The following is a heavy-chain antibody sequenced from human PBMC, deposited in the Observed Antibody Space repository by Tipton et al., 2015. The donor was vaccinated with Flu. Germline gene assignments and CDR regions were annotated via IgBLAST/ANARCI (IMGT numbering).Heavy chain of an antibody. V-gene: IGHV4-59*01. CDR1: GGSISSYY. J-gene: IGHJ3*02. CDR3: ARYDYGDHSAFDI. CDR2: IYYSGST. D-gene: IGHD4-17*01. Sequence: TLSLTCTVSGGSISSYYRSWIRQPPGKGLEWIGYIYYSGSTNYNPSLKSRVTISVDTSKNQFSLKLSPVTAADTAVYYCARYDYGDHSAFDIWGQGTMVTVSS.